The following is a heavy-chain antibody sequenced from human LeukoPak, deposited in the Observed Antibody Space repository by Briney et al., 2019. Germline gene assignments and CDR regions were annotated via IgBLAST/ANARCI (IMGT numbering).Heavy chain of an antibody. CDR2: IKQEGSEK. J-gene: IGHJ4*02. V-gene: IGHV3-7*01. CDR3: ARGGFWSGKGEKIDY. Sequence: GGSLRLSCAASGFTFSSYWMSWVRQAPGKGLEWVANIKQEGSEKYYVDAVKGRFTISRDNAKNSMYLQMNSLSAEATAVYYCARGGFWSGKGEKIDYWGQGTLVTVSS. CDR1: GFTFSSYW. D-gene: IGHD3-3*01.